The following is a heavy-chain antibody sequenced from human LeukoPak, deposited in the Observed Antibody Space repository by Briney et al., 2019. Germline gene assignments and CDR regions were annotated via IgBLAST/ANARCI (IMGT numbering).Heavy chain of an antibody. V-gene: IGHV4-39*07. J-gene: IGHJ6*03. CDR2: NNGAGTT. Sequence: SETLSLTCTVSGGSISSSTYYWGWIRQSPGKGLEWIGENNGAGTTNYNPSLKSRVVISIDGSKNQLSLRLTSVTAADAATYFCARCRDNAHYFYYMDVWGEGTTVTVSS. D-gene: IGHD2-2*01. CDR1: GGSISSSTYY. CDR3: ARCRDNAHYFYYMDV.